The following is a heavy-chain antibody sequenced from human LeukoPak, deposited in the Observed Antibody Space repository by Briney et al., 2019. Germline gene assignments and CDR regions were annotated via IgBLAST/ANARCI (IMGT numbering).Heavy chain of an antibody. CDR2: ISGSGGST. J-gene: IGHJ4*02. Sequence: QPGGSLRLSCAASGFTFSSYWMHWVRQAPGKGLEWVSAISGSGGSTYYADSVKGRFTISRDNSKNTLYLQMNSLRAEDTAVYYCAKGGPMVRGVIIDEFFDYWGQGTLVTVSS. V-gene: IGHV3-23*01. D-gene: IGHD3-10*01. CDR3: AKGGPMVRGVIIDEFFDY. CDR1: GFTFSSYW.